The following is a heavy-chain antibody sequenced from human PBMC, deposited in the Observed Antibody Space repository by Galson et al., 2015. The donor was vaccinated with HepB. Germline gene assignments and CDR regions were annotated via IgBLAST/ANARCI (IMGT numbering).Heavy chain of an antibody. Sequence: SLRLTSASSGLTFSCQWTHWVRQAPGKGLVWVSRINSDGSSTSYADSVKGRFTISKDNAKNTLYLQMNSLRAEDTAVYYCARWGYYYDSSGSWWGQGTLVTVSS. D-gene: IGHD3-22*01. CDR1: GLTFSCQW. CDR3: ARWGYYYDSSGSW. V-gene: IGHV3-74*01. CDR2: INSDGSST. J-gene: IGHJ4*02.